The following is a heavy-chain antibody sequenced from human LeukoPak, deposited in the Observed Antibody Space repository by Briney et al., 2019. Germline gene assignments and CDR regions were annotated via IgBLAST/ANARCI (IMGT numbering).Heavy chain of an antibody. CDR3: ARDTVNGPFVISLDL. Sequence: PGGSLRLSCAASGFTSSTYEMNWVRQAPGKGLEWVSYISSSGNIIYYADSVKGRFTISRDSAKNSLYLQMNSLRAEDAAVYYCARDTVNGPFVISLDLWGQGVLVTVSS. CDR1: GFTSSTYE. J-gene: IGHJ5*02. D-gene: IGHD2-8*01. V-gene: IGHV3-48*03. CDR2: ISSSGNII.